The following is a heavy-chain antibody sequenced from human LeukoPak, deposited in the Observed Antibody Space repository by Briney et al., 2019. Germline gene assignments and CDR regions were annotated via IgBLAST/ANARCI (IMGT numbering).Heavy chain of an antibody. CDR1: GGSFSGYY. CDR2: IYYSGST. J-gene: IGHJ5*02. Sequence: SETLSLTCAVYGGSFSGYYWSWIRQPPGKGLEWIGYIYYSGSTNYNPSLKSRVTISVDTSKNQFSLKLSSVTAADTAVYYCARRLPYDSSGWPWFDPWGQGTLVTVSS. D-gene: IGHD3-22*01. CDR3: ARRLPYDSSGWPWFDP. V-gene: IGHV4-59*08.